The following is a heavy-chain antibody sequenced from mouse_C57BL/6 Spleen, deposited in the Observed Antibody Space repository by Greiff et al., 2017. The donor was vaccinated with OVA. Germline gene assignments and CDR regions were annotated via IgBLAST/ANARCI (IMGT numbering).Heavy chain of an antibody. CDR2: IDPSDSYT. J-gene: IGHJ1*03. V-gene: IGHV1-69*01. CDR3: ARKDLGLWYFDV. CDR1: GYTFTSYW. D-gene: IGHD4-1*01. Sequence: QVQLQQPGAELVMPGASVKLSCKASGYTFTSYWMHWVKQRPGQGLEWIGEIDPSDSYTNYNQKFKGKSTLTVDKSSSTAYMQLSRLTSEDSAVYDCARKDLGLWYFDVWGTGTTVTVSS.